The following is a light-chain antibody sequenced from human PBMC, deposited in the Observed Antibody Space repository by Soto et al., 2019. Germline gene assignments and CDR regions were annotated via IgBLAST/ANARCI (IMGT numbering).Light chain of an antibody. CDR2: WAS. J-gene: IGKJ2*01. CDR3: QQYYGAPVT. Sequence: DIVMTQSPDSLAVSLGERATINCKSSQSVLCSSSNKNYLAWYQQKPGQPPKLLIYWASIRESGVPDRFTGSGSGTDFTLTISSLQAEDVAVYYCQQYYGAPVTFGQGTKLEIK. V-gene: IGKV4-1*01. CDR1: QSVLCSSSNKNY.